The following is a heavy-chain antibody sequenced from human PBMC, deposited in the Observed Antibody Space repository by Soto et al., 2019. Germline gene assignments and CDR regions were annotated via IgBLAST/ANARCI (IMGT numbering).Heavy chain of an antibody. J-gene: IGHJ5*02. CDR3: TRDLDPPVTYGYVS. D-gene: IGHD3-16*01. CDR1: GGSVTSGGYY. CDR2: IYSSGYT. V-gene: IGHV4-31*01. Sequence: QVQLQESGPGLVRPSQTLSLTCTVSGGSVTSGGYYWSWIRHCPGKGLEWFVYIYSSGYTNYNPSLTSLVAMSVDTSKNQFSLHLTSVTVADTAIYYCTRDLDPPVTYGYVSWGQGILVTVSS.